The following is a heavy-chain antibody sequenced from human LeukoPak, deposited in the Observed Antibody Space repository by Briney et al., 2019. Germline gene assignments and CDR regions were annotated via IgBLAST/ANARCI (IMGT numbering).Heavy chain of an antibody. Sequence: PGGSLRLSCAASGFTFSDYYMSWIRQAPGKGLEWVSYISSSGSTIYYADSVKGRFTISRDNAKNSLYLQMNSLRAEDTAVYYCARDQVSRLLWFGEGYYYYGMDVWGQGTTVTVSS. CDR1: GFTFSDYY. D-gene: IGHD3-10*01. CDR3: ARDQVSRLLWFGEGYYYYGMDV. V-gene: IGHV3-11*01. CDR2: ISSSGSTI. J-gene: IGHJ6*02.